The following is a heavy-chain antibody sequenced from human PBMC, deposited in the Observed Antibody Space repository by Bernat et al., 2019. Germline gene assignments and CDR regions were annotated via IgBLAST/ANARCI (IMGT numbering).Heavy chain of an antibody. J-gene: IGHJ5*02. Sequence: EVQLVESGGGLVKPGGSLRLSCAASGFTFSNAWMSWVRQAPGKGLEWVGRIKSKTDGGTTDYAAPVKGRFTISRDDSKNTLYLQMNSLKTEDTAVYYCTTDCTGGVYYIVNWFDPWGQGTLVTVSS. CDR3: TTDCTGGVYYIVNWFDP. CDR2: IKSKTDGGTT. D-gene: IGHD2-8*02. CDR1: GFTFSNAW. V-gene: IGHV3-15*01.